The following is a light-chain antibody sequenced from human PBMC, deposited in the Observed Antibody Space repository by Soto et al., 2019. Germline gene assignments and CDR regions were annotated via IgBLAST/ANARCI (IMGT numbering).Light chain of an antibody. CDR1: HTVSSN. CDR3: QQYNNWLTWT. J-gene: IGKJ1*01. Sequence: EIVMTQSPATLSVYPGERATLSCRASHTVSSNLAWYQQKPGQAPRLLIYGASTRATGIPARFSGSGSGTEFTLTISSLQSEDFAVYYCQQYNNWLTWTFGQGTKVDIK. V-gene: IGKV3-15*01. CDR2: GAS.